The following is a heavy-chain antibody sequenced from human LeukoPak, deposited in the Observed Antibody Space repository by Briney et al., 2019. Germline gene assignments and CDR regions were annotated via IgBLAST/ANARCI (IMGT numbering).Heavy chain of an antibody. J-gene: IGHJ6*03. CDR2: IYYSGST. Sequence: SETLSLTCTVSGGSISSSSYYWGWIRQPPGKGLEWIGSIYYSGSTYYNPSLKSRVTISVDTSKNQFSLKLSSVTAADTAVYYCERPHEDDLRDYYYMDVWGKATTVTVSS. CDR3: ERPHEDDLRDYYYMDV. V-gene: IGHV4-39*01. CDR1: GGSISSSSYY. D-gene: IGHD3-10*01.